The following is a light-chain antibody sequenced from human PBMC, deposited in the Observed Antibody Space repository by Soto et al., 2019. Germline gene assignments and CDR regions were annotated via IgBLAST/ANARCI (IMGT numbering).Light chain of an antibody. V-gene: IGKV3-11*01. Sequence: EIVLTQSPATLSLSPGERATLSCRASQSVSSYLAWHQQKPGQAPRLLIYDASNRATGIPARFSGSGSGTDFTLTISSLEPEDFAVYYCQQRTNWKYTFGQGTKLESK. J-gene: IGKJ2*01. CDR1: QSVSSY. CDR3: QQRTNWKYT. CDR2: DAS.